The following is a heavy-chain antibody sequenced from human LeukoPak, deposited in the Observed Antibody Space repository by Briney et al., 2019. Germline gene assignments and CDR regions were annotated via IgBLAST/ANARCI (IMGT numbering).Heavy chain of an antibody. D-gene: IGHD6-6*01. CDR3: ARGDIAARGGFLFDY. Sequence: SETLSLTCTVSGGSISSYYWSWIRQPAGKGLEWIGRIYTSGSTNYNPSLKSRVTMSVDTSKNQFSLKLSSVTAADTAVYYCARGDIAARGGFLFDYWGQGTLVTVSS. CDR1: GGSISSYY. CDR2: IYTSGST. V-gene: IGHV4-4*07. J-gene: IGHJ4*02.